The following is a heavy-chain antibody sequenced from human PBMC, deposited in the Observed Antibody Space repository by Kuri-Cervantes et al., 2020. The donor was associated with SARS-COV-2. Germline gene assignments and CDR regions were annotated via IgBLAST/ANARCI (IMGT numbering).Heavy chain of an antibody. CDR3: ARAEVVPAATKAKYYFDY. CDR1: GGSISSYY. J-gene: IGHJ4*02. CDR2: IYYSGST. V-gene: IGHV4-39*01. Sequence: GSLRLSCTVSGGSISSYYWGWIRQPPGKGLEWIGSIYYSGSTYYNPSLKSRVTISVDTSKNQFSLKLSSVTAADTAVYYCARAEVVPAATKAKYYFDYWGQGTLVTVSS. D-gene: IGHD2-2*01.